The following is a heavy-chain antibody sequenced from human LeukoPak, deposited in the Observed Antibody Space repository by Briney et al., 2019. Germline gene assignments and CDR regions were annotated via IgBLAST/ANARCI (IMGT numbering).Heavy chain of an antibody. V-gene: IGHV4-59*08. Sequence: SETLSLTCTVSGGSISSYSWSWIRQPPRKGLEWIGYIYYSGSTNYNPSLKSRLTISVDTSKNQFSLKLSSVTAADTAVYYCARGMTTGPDPWGQGTLVTVSS. CDR3: ARGMTTGPDP. CDR1: GGSISSYS. D-gene: IGHD4-17*01. J-gene: IGHJ5*02. CDR2: IYYSGST.